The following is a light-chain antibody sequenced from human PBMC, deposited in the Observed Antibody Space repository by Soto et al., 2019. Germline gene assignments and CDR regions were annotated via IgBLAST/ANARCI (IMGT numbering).Light chain of an antibody. CDR1: RAISSY. J-gene: IGKJ4*01. CDR3: QKYNSAPLT. Sequence: VQMSWPPSSLSSPFRHRVTITCRASRAISSYLAWYQQKPGKIPKLLIYAASTMDAGVPARFSGSGSGTDFTLTISSLEPEDVAAYYCQKYNSAPLTFGGGTKVDIK. V-gene: IGKV1-27*01. CDR2: AAS.